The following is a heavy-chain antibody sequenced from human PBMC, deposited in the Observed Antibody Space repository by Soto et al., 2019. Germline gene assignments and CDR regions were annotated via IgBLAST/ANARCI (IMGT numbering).Heavy chain of an antibody. J-gene: IGHJ5*02. CDR1: GDKFDNFW. Sequence: PGESLKISCQGSGDKFDNFWIGWVRQAPGQGLEWMGWISAYNGNTNYAQKLQGRVTMTTDTSTSTAYMELRSLRSDDTAVYYCANYYDSSGTNWFDPWGQGTLVTSP. CDR3: ANYYDSSGTNWFDP. CDR2: ISAYNGNT. D-gene: IGHD3-22*01. V-gene: IGHV1-18*04.